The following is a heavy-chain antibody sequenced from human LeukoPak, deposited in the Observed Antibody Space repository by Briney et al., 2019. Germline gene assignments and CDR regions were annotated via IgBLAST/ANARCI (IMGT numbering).Heavy chain of an antibody. CDR2: ISGSGGST. J-gene: IGHJ3*02. CDR1: GFTFSSYA. CDR3: AKRVGITGTTERAFDI. Sequence: GGSLRLSCAASGFTFSSYAMSWVRQAPGKGLEWVSAISGSGGSTYYADSVKGRFTISRDNSKNTLYLQMNSLRAEDTAVYYCAKRVGITGTTERAFDIRGQGTMVTVSS. D-gene: IGHD1-20*01. V-gene: IGHV3-23*01.